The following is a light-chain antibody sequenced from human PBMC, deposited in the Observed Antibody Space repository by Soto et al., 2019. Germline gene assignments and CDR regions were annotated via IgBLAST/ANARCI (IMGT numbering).Light chain of an antibody. V-gene: IGLV1-44*01. J-gene: IGLJ2*01. Sequence: QAVVTQPPSASGTPGQRVTISCSGSSSNIGSNAVNWYQQVPGTAPKLLIYNNDQGPSGVPDRVSGSKSGTSASLAISGLQSEDEADYYCAAWDDSLKGPVFGGGTKLTVL. CDR2: NND. CDR3: AAWDDSLKGPV. CDR1: SSNIGSNA.